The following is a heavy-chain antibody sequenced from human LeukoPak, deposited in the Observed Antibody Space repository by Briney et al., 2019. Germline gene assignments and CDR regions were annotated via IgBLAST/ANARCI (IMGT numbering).Heavy chain of an antibody. Sequence: PSETLSLTCTVSGGSISSYYWSWTRQPPGKGLEWIGYIYYSGSTNYNPSLKSRVIISVDTSKNQFSLKLSSVTAADTAVYYCARAGYYYDSSGYFDYWGQGTLVTVSS. D-gene: IGHD3-22*01. CDR2: IYYSGST. J-gene: IGHJ4*02. CDR1: GGSISSYY. CDR3: ARAGYYYDSSGYFDY. V-gene: IGHV4-59*01.